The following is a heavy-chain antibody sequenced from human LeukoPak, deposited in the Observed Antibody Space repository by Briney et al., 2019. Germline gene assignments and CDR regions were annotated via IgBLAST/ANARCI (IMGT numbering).Heavy chain of an antibody. CDR2: INIGGTNT. CDR3: ATDGAGFDT. J-gene: IGHJ5*02. V-gene: IGHV3-11*01. CDR1: GFTFNDYY. Sequence: GGSLRLSCAASGFTFNDYYMSWIRQAPGKGLEWLSYINIGGTNTHYADSVRGRFTISRDNTKKSLYLEMNNLRAEDTAVYYCATDGAGFDTWGQGVLVTVSS.